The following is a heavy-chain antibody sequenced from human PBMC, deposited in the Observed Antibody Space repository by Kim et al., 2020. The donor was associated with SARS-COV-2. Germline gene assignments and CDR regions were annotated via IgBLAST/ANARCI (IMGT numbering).Heavy chain of an antibody. Sequence: ASVKVSCKTSGYAFATCYIHWVRQAPGQGLEWMGLTHPSSGRTNFAQNFQGRVTMITDTSTTTVYLDLTSLRSEDTAVYYFAREPEGTGNLDNWVQGTLV. CDR1: GYAFATCY. CDR3: AREPEGTGNLDN. V-gene: IGHV1-46*01. D-gene: IGHD1-1*01. CDR2: THPSSGRT. J-gene: IGHJ4*02.